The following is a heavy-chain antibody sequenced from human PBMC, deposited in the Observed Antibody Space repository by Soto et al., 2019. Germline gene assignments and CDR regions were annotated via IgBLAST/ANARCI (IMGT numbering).Heavy chain of an antibody. J-gene: IGHJ4*02. V-gene: IGHV3-23*01. CDR2: ISGSGGST. D-gene: IGHD3-10*01. Sequence: GGSLRLSCAASGFTFTNYPMALVRQAPAKGLEWVSTISGSGGSTFYADSVKGRFTISRDNSKNTVYLQMNSLRVEDTAVYYCAKRPLKFEGSYFDYWGQGTLVTVSS. CDR1: GFTFTNYP. CDR3: AKRPLKFEGSYFDY.